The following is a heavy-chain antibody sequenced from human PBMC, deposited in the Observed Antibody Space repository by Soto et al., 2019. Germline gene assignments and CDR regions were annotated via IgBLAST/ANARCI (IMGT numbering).Heavy chain of an antibody. D-gene: IGHD3-22*01. Sequence: EVQLVESGGGLVQPGGSLRLSCAASGFTFSSYSMNWVRQAPGKGLEWVSYISSSSSTIYYADSVKGRFTISRDNAKNXMYRQMNSLRDEDTAGYYCARDRGDPDYYDSSGGVWGQGTLVTVSS. J-gene: IGHJ4*02. CDR2: ISSSSSTI. CDR3: ARDRGDPDYYDSSGGV. V-gene: IGHV3-48*02. CDR1: GFTFSSYS.